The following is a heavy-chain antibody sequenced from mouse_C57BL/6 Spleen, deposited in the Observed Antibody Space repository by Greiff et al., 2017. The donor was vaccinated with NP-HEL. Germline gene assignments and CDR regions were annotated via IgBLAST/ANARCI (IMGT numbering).Heavy chain of an antibody. D-gene: IGHD2-4*01. CDR2: ISDGGSYT. J-gene: IGHJ2*01. V-gene: IGHV5-4*01. CDR3: AREDDYRPYYFDY. Sequence: EVKLMESGGGLVKPGGSLKLSCAASGFTFSSYAMSWVRQTPEKRLEWVATISDGGSYTYYPDNVKGRFTISRDNAKNNLYLQMSHLKSEDTAMYYCAREDDYRPYYFDYWGQGTTLTVSS. CDR1: GFTFSSYA.